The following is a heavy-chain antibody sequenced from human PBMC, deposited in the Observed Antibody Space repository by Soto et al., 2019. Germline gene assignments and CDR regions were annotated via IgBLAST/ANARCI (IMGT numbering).Heavy chain of an antibody. V-gene: IGHV4-31*03. J-gene: IGHJ5*02. D-gene: IGHD3-10*01. CDR3: ARGNPKTDYGSGRINWFDP. Sequence: PSETLSLTCTVSGGSISSGGYYWSWIRQHPGKGLEWIGYIYYSGSTYYNPSLKSRVTISVDTSKNQFSLKLSSVTAADTAVYYCARGNPKTDYGSGRINWFDPWGQGTLVTVSS. CDR1: GGSISSGGYY. CDR2: IYYSGST.